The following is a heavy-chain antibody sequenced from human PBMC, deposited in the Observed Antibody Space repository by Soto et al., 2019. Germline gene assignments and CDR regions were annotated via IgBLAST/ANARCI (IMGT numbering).Heavy chain of an antibody. CDR1: GYTFTGYY. J-gene: IGHJ4*02. CDR3: ASSDYYGSGSYYPRTLDY. V-gene: IGHV1-2*02. Sequence: GASVKVSCKASGYTFTGYYMHWVRQAPGQGLEWMGWINPNSGGTNYAQKFQGRVTMTRDTSISTAYMELSRLRSDDTAVYYCASSDYYGSGSYYPRTLDYRGQGTLVTVSS. D-gene: IGHD3-10*01. CDR2: INPNSGGT.